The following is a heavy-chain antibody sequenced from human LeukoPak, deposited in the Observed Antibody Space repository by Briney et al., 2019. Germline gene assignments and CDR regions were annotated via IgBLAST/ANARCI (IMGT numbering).Heavy chain of an antibody. V-gene: IGHV3-30*18. CDR2: ISYDGSNK. D-gene: IGHD6-13*01. CDR3: AKDNVAAAGRYFDY. CDR1: GFTFSNYG. J-gene: IGHJ4*02. Sequence: GRSLRLSCAASGFTFSNYGMHWVRQAPRKGLEWVALISYDGSNKYFADSVKGRFTISRDNSKNTLYLQMHSLRAEDTAVYYCAKDNVAAAGRYFDYWGQGTLVTVSS.